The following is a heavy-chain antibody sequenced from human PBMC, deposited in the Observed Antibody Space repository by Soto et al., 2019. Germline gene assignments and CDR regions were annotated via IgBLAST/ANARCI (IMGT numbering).Heavy chain of an antibody. CDR3: ARVGGDYGDYWPSYYYGMDV. J-gene: IGHJ6*02. V-gene: IGHV4-30-4*01. D-gene: IGHD4-17*01. CDR2: IYYSGST. Sequence: QVQLQESGPGLVKPSQTLSLTCTVSGGSISSGDYYWSWIRQPPGKGLEWIGYIYYSGSTYYNPSLKSRVTISVDTSKNQFSLKLSSVTAADTAVYYCARVGGDYGDYWPSYYYGMDVWGQGTTVTVSS. CDR1: GGSISSGDYY.